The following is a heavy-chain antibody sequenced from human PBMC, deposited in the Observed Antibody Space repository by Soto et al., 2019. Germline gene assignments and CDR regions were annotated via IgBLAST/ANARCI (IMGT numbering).Heavy chain of an antibody. CDR1: GFTFTNYA. Sequence: EVQLLESGGGLVQPGGSLRLSCAASGFTFTNYAMSWVRQAPGKGLEWVSAISGSGGSAYYADSVKGRFTISRDSSRNTLSLKMNRLRAEDTAVYYCAKDRVFWGGYYKPRGFDCWGQGTLVTVSS. D-gene: IGHD3-3*01. J-gene: IGHJ4*02. CDR2: ISGSGGSA. CDR3: AKDRVFWGGYYKPRGFDC. V-gene: IGHV3-23*01.